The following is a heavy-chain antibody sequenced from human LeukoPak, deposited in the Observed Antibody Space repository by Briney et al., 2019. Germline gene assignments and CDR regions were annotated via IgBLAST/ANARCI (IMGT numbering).Heavy chain of an antibody. CDR2: ISAYNDET. J-gene: IGHJ4*02. CDR3: ARSCSDGTCPFDY. V-gene: IGHV1-18*04. D-gene: IGHD2-15*01. Sequence: ASVNVSCKASGYTFTSSGFSWVRRAPGQGLEWMGWISAYNDETKFAQKFQGRVAMTTEASTTTAYMELRSLKADDTAVYYCARSCSDGTCPFDYWGQGTLVTVSS. CDR1: GYTFTSSG.